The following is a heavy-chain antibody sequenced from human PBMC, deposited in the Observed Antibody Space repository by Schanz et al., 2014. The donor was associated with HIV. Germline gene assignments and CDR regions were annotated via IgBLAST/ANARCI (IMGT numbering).Heavy chain of an antibody. V-gene: IGHV1-2*02. CDR1: GYIFTSNG. CDR2: INPKSGGT. J-gene: IGHJ5*02. CDR3: ARDPSIVVVPAAGARFDP. D-gene: IGHD2-2*01. Sequence: QVQLVQSGAEVKKPGASVKVSCKASGYIFTSNGISWVRQAPGQGLEWMGWINPKSGGTKYAQKFQGRVTMTRDTSISTAYMELSRLRSDDTAVYYCARDPSIVVVPAAGARFDPWGQGTLVTVSS.